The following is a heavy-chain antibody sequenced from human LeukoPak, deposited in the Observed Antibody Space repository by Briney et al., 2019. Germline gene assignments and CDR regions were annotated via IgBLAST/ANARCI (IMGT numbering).Heavy chain of an antibody. CDR3: ARVSGMATIFVAFDI. CDR2: IIPIFGTA. D-gene: IGHD5-24*01. Sequence: SVKVSCKASGGTFSSYAISWVRQAPGQGLEWMGGIIPIFGTANYAQKFQGRVTITADESTSTAYMELSSLRSEDTAVYYCARVSGMATIFVAFDIWGQGTMVTVSS. J-gene: IGHJ3*02. CDR1: GGTFSSYA. V-gene: IGHV1-69*13.